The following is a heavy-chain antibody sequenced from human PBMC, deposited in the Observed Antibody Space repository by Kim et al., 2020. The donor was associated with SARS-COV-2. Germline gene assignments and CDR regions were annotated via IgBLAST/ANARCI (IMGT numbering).Heavy chain of an antibody. V-gene: IGHV3-23*01. Sequence: GGSLRLSCAASGFTFNSYAMNWVRQAPGRGLEWVSAISGGGGNTYYADSVKGRFTISRDNPKSTLYLQMNSLRAEDTAVYYCAKDGGGWYTSGWYYFDYWGQGTLVTVSS. CDR1: GFTFNSYA. J-gene: IGHJ4*02. D-gene: IGHD6-19*01. CDR3: AKDGGGWYTSGWYYFDY. CDR2: ISGGGGNT.